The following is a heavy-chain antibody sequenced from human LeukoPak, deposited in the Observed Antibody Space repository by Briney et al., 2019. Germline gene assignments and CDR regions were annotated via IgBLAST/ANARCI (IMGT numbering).Heavy chain of an antibody. CDR2: INPNSGDA. D-gene: IGHD3-22*01. CDR3: ARGPLINSRGRHAHFDF. CDR1: GYSFTNYA. Sequence: ASVKVSCKASGYSFTNYAMNWVRQAPGQGLECMGWINPNSGDAHFARNFQDTVTMTRDTSITTVYMSLTRLTSADTAVYYCARGPLINSRGRHAHFDFWGQGTGVTVSS. J-gene: IGHJ4*02. V-gene: IGHV1-2*02.